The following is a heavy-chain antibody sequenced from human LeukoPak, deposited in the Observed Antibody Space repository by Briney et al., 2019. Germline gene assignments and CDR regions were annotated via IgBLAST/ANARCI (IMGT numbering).Heavy chain of an antibody. J-gene: IGHJ6*02. CDR1: GFTFSSYW. Sequence: PGGSLRLSCAASGFTFSSYWMSWVRQAPGKGLEWVANINQGESEKYYVDSAKGRFTISRDDAKNSLYLQMNTLRAEDTAVYYCARVRVSSYYGMDIWGQGTTVTVSS. CDR2: INQGESEK. V-gene: IGHV3-7*05. CDR3: ARVRVSSYYGMDI. D-gene: IGHD2/OR15-2a*01.